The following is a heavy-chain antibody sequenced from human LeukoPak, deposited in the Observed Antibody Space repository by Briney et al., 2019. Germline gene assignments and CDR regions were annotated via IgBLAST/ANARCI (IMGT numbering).Heavy chain of an antibody. CDR2: ISGSGGST. CDR1: GSTFSSHT. D-gene: IGHD3-10*01. J-gene: IGHJ4*02. V-gene: IGHV3-23*01. CDR3: AKRSGANYFGSGSYYY. Sequence: GGSLRLSCAASGSTFSSHTMNWVRQAPGKGLEWVSVISGSGGSTYYADSVKGRFTISRDNSKNTLYLQMNSLRAEDTAVYYCAKRSGANYFGSGSYYYWGQGTLVTVSS.